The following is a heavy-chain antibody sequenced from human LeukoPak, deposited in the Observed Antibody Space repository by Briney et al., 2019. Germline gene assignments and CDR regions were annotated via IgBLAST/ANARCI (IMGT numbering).Heavy chain of an antibody. CDR2: ISNSGGST. CDR1: GFTFSSYA. D-gene: IGHD6-6*01. J-gene: IGHJ4*02. Sequence: GGSLRLSCAASGFTFSSYAMNWVRQAPGKGLEWVSGISNSGGSTYYADSVKGRFTISRDNSKNTLYLQMNSLRAKDTAVYYCAKETSSSFGYWGQGTLVTVSS. CDR3: AKETSSSFGY. V-gene: IGHV3-23*01.